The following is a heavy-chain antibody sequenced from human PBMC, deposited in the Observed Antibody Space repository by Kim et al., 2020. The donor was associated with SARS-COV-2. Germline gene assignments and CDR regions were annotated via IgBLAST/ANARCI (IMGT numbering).Heavy chain of an antibody. Sequence: SETLSLTCTVSGGSISSSSYYWGWIRQPPGKGLEWIGSTYYSGSTYYNPSLKSRVTISVDTSKNQFSLKLSSVTAADTAVYYCARRDYGGNWPFDYWGQG. CDR1: GGSISSSSYY. J-gene: IGHJ4*02. V-gene: IGHV4-39*01. CDR2: TYYSGST. CDR3: ARRDYGGNWPFDY. D-gene: IGHD4-17*01.